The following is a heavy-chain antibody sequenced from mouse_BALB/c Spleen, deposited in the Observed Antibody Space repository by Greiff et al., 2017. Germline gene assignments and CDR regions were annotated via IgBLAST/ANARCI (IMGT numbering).Heavy chain of an antibody. CDR2: INPSSGYT. CDR1: GYTFTSYT. Sequence: VQLQQSAAELARPGASVKMSCKASGYTFTSYTMHWVKQRPGQGLEWIGYINPSSGYTEYNQKFKDKTTLTADKSSSTAYMQLSSLTSEDSAVYYCARKGITTKNAMDYWGQGTSVTVSS. J-gene: IGHJ4*01. D-gene: IGHD2-4*01. V-gene: IGHV1-4*02. CDR3: ARKGITTKNAMDY.